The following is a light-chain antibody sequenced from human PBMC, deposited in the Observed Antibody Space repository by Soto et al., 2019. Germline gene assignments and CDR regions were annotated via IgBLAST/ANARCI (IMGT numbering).Light chain of an antibody. J-gene: IGKJ1*01. CDR3: QQYNDWWT. CDR1: QSVSSN. Sequence: EIVMTQSPATLSVSLGERATLSCRASQSVSSNLAWYQQKPGQAPRLLIYGASTRASGIPARFSGSGSVIEFTLTISSLQSEDFAVYYCQQYNDWWTFGQGTKVEIK. CDR2: GAS. V-gene: IGKV3-15*01.